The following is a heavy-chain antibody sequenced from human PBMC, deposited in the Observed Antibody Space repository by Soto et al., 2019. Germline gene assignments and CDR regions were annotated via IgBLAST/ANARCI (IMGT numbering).Heavy chain of an antibody. CDR1: GFTFSSYS. V-gene: IGHV3-21*01. CDR2: ISSSSSYI. J-gene: IGHJ4*02. CDR3: AKGYSSGTHPA. D-gene: IGHD6-19*01. Sequence: GGSLRLSCAASGFTFSSYSMNWVRQAPGKGLEWVSSISSSSSYIYYADSVKGRFTISRDNAKNSLYLQMNSLRAEDTAVYYCAKGYSSGTHPAWGQGTQVTVSS.